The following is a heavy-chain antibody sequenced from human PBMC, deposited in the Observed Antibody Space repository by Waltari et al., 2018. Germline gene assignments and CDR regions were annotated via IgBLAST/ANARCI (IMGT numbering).Heavy chain of an antibody. CDR3: ATGPIHTGIYNYYFDY. V-gene: IGHV1-24*01. CDR1: GYTLSELS. Sequence: QVQLVQSGAEVRKPGASVKVSCKVSGYTLSELSMHWVRQTPAKGLEWMGGFDPEDGETIYAQRVQDRVTMTEDSSTDTAYMELSSLRSEDTAVYYCATGPIHTGIYNYYFDYWGQGTLVTVSS. J-gene: IGHJ4*02. CDR2: FDPEDGET. D-gene: IGHD1-26*01.